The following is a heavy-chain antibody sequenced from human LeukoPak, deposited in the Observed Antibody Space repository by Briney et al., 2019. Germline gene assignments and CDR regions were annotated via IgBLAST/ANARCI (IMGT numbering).Heavy chain of an antibody. D-gene: IGHD2-21*02. CDR3: AKRLGDPRAFDY. V-gene: IGHV3-23*01. CDR1: GFTFSNYA. J-gene: IGHJ4*02. CDR2: ISGTSGTI. Sequence: PGGSLRLSCAASGFTFSNYAMSWVRQAPGKGLKWVSGISGTSGTINYAAPVKGRFTISRDNSKNTLYLQMNSLRVDDMAVYYCAKRLGDPRAFDYWGQGTLVTVSS.